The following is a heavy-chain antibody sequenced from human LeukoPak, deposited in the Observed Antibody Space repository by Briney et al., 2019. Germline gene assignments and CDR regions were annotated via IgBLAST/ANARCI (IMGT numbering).Heavy chain of an antibody. Sequence: SETLSVTCTVSGDSISSGDYYWSWIRQPAGKGLEWIGRIPSSGSTNYNPSLKSRVTISVDTSKNQFSLKLSSVTAADTAVYFCARGPYSYDSSGAFDIWGQGTMVTVSS. D-gene: IGHD3-22*01. CDR1: GDSISSGDYY. CDR3: ARGPYSYDSSGAFDI. CDR2: IPSSGST. V-gene: IGHV4-61*02. J-gene: IGHJ3*02.